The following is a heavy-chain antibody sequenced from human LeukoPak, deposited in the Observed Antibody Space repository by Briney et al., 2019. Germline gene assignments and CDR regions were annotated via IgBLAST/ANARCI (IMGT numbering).Heavy chain of an antibody. V-gene: IGHV1-18*01. J-gene: IGHJ4*02. CDR1: GYTFTSYG. CDR2: ISAYNDNT. Sequence: ASVKVSCKASGYTFTSYGISWVRQAPGQGLEWMGWISAYNDNTTDAQKFRGRVEMTTDESTSKPYMELSRLRSEDTAVYYCARDPANYYGSGSYFRYWGQGTLVTVSS. CDR3: ARDPANYYGSGSYFRY. D-gene: IGHD3-10*01.